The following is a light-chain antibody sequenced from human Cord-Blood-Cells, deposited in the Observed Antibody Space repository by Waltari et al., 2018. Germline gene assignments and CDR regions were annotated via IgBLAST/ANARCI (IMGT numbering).Light chain of an antibody. J-gene: IGLJ3*02. CDR2: GNS. Sequence: QSVLTQPPSVSGAPGQRVTISCPGRSSNIGAGYDVHWYQQLPGTAPKPLIYGNSNRPSGVPDRFSGSKSGTSASLAITGLQAEDEADYYCQSYDSSLSGWVFGGGTKLTVL. CDR1: SSNIGAGYD. V-gene: IGLV1-40*01. CDR3: QSYDSSLSGWV.